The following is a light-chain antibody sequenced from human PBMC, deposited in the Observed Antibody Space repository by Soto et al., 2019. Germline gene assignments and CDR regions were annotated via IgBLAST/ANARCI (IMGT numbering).Light chain of an antibody. J-gene: IGKJ1*01. CDR2: AAS. CDR3: QQYNNWRT. V-gene: IGKV3D-15*01. CDR1: ETVRSN. Sequence: RVMTQSPDTLSVSPGERATLSCRASETVRSNLAWYQQKPGQAPRLLIYAASTRATGIPARFIGNGSGTEFTLTISSLQSEDFAVYYCQQYNNWRTFGQGTKVDI.